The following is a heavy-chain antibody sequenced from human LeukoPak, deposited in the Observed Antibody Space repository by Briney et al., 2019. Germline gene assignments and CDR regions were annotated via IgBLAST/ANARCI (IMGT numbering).Heavy chain of an antibody. CDR3: AKVGAYGDYARHDY. CDR2: MYHSGSS. V-gene: IGHV4-38-2*01. J-gene: IGHJ4*02. CDR1: GYSISSGYY. Sequence: SETLSLTCDVSGYSISSGYYWAWIRQPPGKGLEWIGSMYHSGSSYYNPFLKSRITISVDTSKNQFSLKLSSVTAADTAVYYCAKVGAYGDYARHDYWGQGTLVTVSS. D-gene: IGHD4-17*01.